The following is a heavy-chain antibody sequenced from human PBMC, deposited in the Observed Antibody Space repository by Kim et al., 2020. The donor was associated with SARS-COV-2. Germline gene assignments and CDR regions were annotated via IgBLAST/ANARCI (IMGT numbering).Heavy chain of an antibody. CDR3: PRPGPVGHSFFGNFDY. CDR1: AFTFKTYA. J-gene: IGHJ4*01. Sequence: GGSLRLSCVASAFTFKTYAMSWVRQAPGKGRDGFSSINRVRSGPFIEDSVKGRFPISREISKSTRYRQMTTLTADTTALYYVPRPGPVGHSFFGNFDYWG. CDR2: INRVRSGP. V-gene: IGHV3-23*03. D-gene: IGHD3-3*01.